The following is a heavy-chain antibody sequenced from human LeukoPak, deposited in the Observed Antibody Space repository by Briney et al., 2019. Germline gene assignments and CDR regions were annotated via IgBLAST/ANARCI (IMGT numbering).Heavy chain of an antibody. Sequence: SETLSLTCTVSGGSISSSSYYWGWIRQPPGKGLEWIRSIYYSGSTYYNPSLKSRVTISVDTSKNQFSLKLSSVAAADTAVYYCARQHPYYYGSGSPDYWGQGTLVTVSS. CDR1: GGSISSSSYY. D-gene: IGHD3-10*01. CDR3: ARQHPYYYGSGSPDY. J-gene: IGHJ4*02. CDR2: IYYSGST. V-gene: IGHV4-39*01.